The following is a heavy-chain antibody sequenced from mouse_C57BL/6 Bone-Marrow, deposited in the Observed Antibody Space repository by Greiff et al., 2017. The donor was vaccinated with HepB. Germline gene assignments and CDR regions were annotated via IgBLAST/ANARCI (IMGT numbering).Heavy chain of an antibody. CDR1: GYTFTSYG. CDR2: IYPRSGNT. D-gene: IGHD2-3*01. Sequence: VQLQQSGAELARPGASVKLSCKASGYTFTSYGISWVKQRTGQGLEWIGEIYPRSGNTYYNEKFKGKATLTADKSSSTAYMELRSLTSEDSAVYFCARWDDGYSWFAYWSQGTLVTVSA. V-gene: IGHV1-81*01. J-gene: IGHJ3*01. CDR3: ARWDDGYSWFAY.